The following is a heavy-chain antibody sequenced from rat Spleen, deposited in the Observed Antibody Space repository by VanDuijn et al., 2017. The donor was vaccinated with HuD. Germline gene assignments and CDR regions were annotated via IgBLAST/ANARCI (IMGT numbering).Heavy chain of an antibody. Sequence: QVQLKESGPGLVQSSQTLSLSCTVSGFSLISYAVNWVRQPPGKGLEWMGVIWTGGSTDYNSALKSRLSINRDTSKSQVFLKMNSLQTEDIATYYCARGPRYYDGYYGRFDYWGQGVMVTVSS. V-gene: IGHV2-30*01. CDR2: IWTGGST. CDR1: GFSLISYA. J-gene: IGHJ2*01. D-gene: IGHD1-12*03. CDR3: ARGPRYYDGYYGRFDY.